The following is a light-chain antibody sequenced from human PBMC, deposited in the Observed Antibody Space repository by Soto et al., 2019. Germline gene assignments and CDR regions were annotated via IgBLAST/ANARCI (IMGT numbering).Light chain of an antibody. J-gene: IGKJ1*01. CDR1: QGISDY. CDR3: QQTYSFPWT. CDR2: TAS. Sequence: DLQMTQSPSSLSASVGDRVTISCRASQGISDYLSWFQQKPGEAPKLLIYTASTLQTGVPIRFSGAGSRTHFSLTISGLQPEDSATYYCQQTYSFPWTFGQGTRVDIK. V-gene: IGKV1-39*01.